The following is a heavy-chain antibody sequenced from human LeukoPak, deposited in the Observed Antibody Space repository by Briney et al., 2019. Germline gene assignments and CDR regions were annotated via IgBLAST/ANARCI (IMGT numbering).Heavy chain of an antibody. CDR3: ARQIGVVITTSWFDY. V-gene: IGHV4-39*01. Sequence: SETLSLTCTVSGGSISSSSYYWGWIRQPPGKGLEWSGSIYYSGSTYYNPSLKSRVTISVDTSKNQFSLKLSSVTAADTAVYYCARQIGVVITTSWFDYWGQGTLVTVSS. D-gene: IGHD3-22*01. CDR2: IYYSGST. CDR1: GGSISSSSYY. J-gene: IGHJ4*02.